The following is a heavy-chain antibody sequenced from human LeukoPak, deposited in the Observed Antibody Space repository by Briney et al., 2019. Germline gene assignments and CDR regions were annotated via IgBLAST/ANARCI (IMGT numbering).Heavy chain of an antibody. Sequence: GGSLRLSCAASGFTFSSYSMNWVRQAPGKGLEWVSSISSSSSYIYYADSVKGRFTISRDNAKSSLYPQMNSLRAEDTAVYYCARVLAVAGRAFDIWGQGTMVTVSS. CDR3: ARVLAVAGRAFDI. CDR1: GFTFSSYS. D-gene: IGHD6-19*01. J-gene: IGHJ3*02. V-gene: IGHV3-21*01. CDR2: ISSSSSYI.